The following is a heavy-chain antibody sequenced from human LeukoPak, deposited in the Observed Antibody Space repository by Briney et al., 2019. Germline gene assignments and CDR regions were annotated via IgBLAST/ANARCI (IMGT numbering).Heavy chain of an antibody. CDR3: ARGRFNYDNTGYSSFYY. CDR1: GYTFIDYY. D-gene: IGHD3-22*01. CDR2: INPKTGDT. J-gene: IGHJ4*02. Sequence: ASVKVSCKTSGYTFIDYYMHWVRQAPGHGLECMGWINPKTGDTNYAQKFQDRVTMTRDTSINTAYMEVSRLSGDDTAVYYCARGRFNYDNTGYSSFYYWGQGTLVTVSS. V-gene: IGHV1-2*02.